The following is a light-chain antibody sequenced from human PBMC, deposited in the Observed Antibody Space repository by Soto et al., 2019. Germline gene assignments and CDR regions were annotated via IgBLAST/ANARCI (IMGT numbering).Light chain of an antibody. CDR3: QHSYSG. CDR1: HIINNF. J-gene: IGKJ3*01. V-gene: IGKV1-39*01. CDR2: AAS. Sequence: DIQMTQSPSSLSASVGDRVTITCRAGHIINNFLNWYQQKPGKAPKLLIYAASTLQSGVPSRFSGSGSGTDFSLTITSLQPEDFATYYYQHSYSGFGPGTKVEIK.